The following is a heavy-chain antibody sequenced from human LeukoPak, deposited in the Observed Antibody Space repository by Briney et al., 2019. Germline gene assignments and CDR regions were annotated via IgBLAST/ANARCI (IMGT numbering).Heavy chain of an antibody. CDR3: ALRGYCSGNNCYSDY. CDR1: GGSISSYY. V-gene: IGHV4-4*07. CDR2: VYTSGST. D-gene: IGHD2-15*01. Sequence: PSETLSLTCTVSGGSISSYYWSWIRQPAGKGLEWIGRVYTSGSTNYNPSLKSRVTMSVDTSKNQFSLKLNSVTAAATAVYYCALRGYCSGNNCYSDYWGQGTLVTVSS. J-gene: IGHJ4*02.